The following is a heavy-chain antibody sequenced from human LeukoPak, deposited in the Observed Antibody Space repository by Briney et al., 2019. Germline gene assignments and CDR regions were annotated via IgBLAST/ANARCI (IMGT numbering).Heavy chain of an antibody. J-gene: IGHJ4*02. D-gene: IGHD6-13*01. V-gene: IGHV4-30-2*01. CDR2: IYHSGST. CDR3: ARVVRGSSRRFDY. CDR1: GGSISSGGYS. Sequence: SETLSLTCAVSGGSISSGGYSWSWIRQPPGKGLEWIGYIYHSGSTYYNPSLKSRVTISVDRSKNQFSLKLRSVTAADTAVFYCARVVRGSSRRFDYWGQGTLVTVSS.